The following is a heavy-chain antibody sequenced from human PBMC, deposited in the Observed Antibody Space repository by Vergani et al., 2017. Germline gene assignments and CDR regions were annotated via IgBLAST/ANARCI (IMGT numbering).Heavy chain of an antibody. D-gene: IGHD3-10*01. Sequence: QVQLPESGGGRVQPGRSLRLSCAASGFSFSSHAIHWVRQAPGQGLEWVAVISNDGSKKNYADSVKGRFTISRDKSKNTLDLQMNSLRTQDTAVYYCAKAGSVTAGSLQYNFYMDVWGKGTMVTVS. J-gene: IGHJ6*03. CDR1: GFSFSSHA. V-gene: IGHV3-30*18. CDR2: ISNDGSKK. CDR3: AKAGSVTAGSLQYNFYMDV.